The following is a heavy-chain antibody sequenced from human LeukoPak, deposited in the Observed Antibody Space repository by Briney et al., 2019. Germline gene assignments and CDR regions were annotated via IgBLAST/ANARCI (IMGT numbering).Heavy chain of an antibody. Sequence: PGGSLRLSCAASGLTFSGYSMSWVRQAPGKGLEWVSYISSSGSTIYYADSVKGRFTISRDNAKNSLYLQMNSLRAEDTAVYYCARASIQLWSSFDYWGQGTLVTVSS. V-gene: IGHV3-48*04. CDR1: GLTFSGYS. CDR3: ARASIQLWSSFDY. CDR2: ISSSGSTI. J-gene: IGHJ4*02. D-gene: IGHD5-18*01.